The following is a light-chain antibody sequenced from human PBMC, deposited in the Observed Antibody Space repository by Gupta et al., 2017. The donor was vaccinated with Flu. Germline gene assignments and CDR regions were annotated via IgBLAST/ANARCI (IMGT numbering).Light chain of an antibody. J-gene: IGKJ2*02. CDR2: RVS. Sequence: DVVMPQSPLSLPVTLGQPASISCRSSQRLVSSDGSSILHWFQQRPGQSPRRLIYRVSHRDSGVPDKFSGSGSGTEFTLTISRVEAEDVGVYFCMQGANWPCAFGQGTKVEIK. CDR1: QRLVSSDGSSI. V-gene: IGKV2-30*01. CDR3: MQGANWPCA.